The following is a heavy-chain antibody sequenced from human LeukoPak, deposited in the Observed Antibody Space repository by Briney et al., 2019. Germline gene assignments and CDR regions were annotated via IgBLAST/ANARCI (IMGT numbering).Heavy chain of an antibody. J-gene: IGHJ4*02. CDR3: ARDYSF. D-gene: IGHD4-11*01. Sequence: GGSLRLSCAASGFTFSSYSMNWVRQAPGKGLEWVSYISSSSSTIYYADSVKGRFTISRDNAKNSLYLQMNSLRAEDTAVYYCARDYSFWGQGTLVTVSS. CDR2: ISSSSSTI. V-gene: IGHV3-48*01. CDR1: GFTFSSYS.